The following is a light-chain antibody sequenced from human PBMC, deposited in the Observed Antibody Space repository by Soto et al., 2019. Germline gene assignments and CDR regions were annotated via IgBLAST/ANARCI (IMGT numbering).Light chain of an antibody. CDR3: AAWDASLSGVV. J-gene: IGLJ2*01. CDR1: SSNIGSNY. Sequence: QSVLTQPPSASGTPGQRVTISCSGSSSNIGSNYVYWYQQLPGTAPKLLIYRNNQRPSGVPDRFSGSKSGTSASLAISGLRSGDEADYYCAAWDASLSGVVFGGGTRSPS. CDR2: RNN. V-gene: IGLV1-47*01.